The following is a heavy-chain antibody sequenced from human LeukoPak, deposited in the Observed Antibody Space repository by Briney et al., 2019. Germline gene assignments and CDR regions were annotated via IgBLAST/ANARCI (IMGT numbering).Heavy chain of an antibody. CDR3: ARDGTPEYGHIWGRPQLY. J-gene: IGHJ4*02. CDR2: INPSGGST. Sequence: GASVKVSCKASGYTFTRYYLHWVRQAPGQGLEWMGIINPSGGSTRYAQKFQGRVTMTRDTSTSTVYMELKSLRSEDTAIYYCARDGTPEYGHIWGRPQLYWGQGTLVIVSS. CDR1: GYTFTRYY. V-gene: IGHV1-46*01. D-gene: IGHD3-16*01.